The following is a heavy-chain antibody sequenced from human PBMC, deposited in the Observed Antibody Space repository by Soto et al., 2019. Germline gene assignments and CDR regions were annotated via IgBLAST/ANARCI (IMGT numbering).Heavy chain of an antibody. D-gene: IGHD1-26*01. J-gene: IGHJ3*02. V-gene: IGHV3-30-3*01. Sequence: GGSLRLSCAASGFTFSSYAMHWVRQAPGKGLEWVAVISYDGSNKYYADSVKGRFTISRDNSKNTLYLQMNSLRAEDTAVYYCAREWELLAPASFRAFDIWGQGTMVTVSS. CDR1: GFTFSSYA. CDR3: AREWELLAPASFRAFDI. CDR2: ISYDGSNK.